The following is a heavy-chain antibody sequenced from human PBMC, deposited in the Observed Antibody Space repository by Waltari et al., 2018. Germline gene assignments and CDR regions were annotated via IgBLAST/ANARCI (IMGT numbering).Heavy chain of an antibody. CDR2: INHSGST. CDR3: ARRGPPAAAGSYYFDY. V-gene: IGHV4-34*01. CDR1: GGSFSGYY. Sequence: QVQLQQWGAGLLKPSETLSLTCAVYGGSFSGYYWSWIRQPPGKGLEWIGEINHSGSTNYNPSLKSRVTISVDTSKNQFSLKLSSVTAADTAVYYCARRGPPAAAGSYYFDYWGQGTLVTVSS. D-gene: IGHD6-13*01. J-gene: IGHJ4*02.